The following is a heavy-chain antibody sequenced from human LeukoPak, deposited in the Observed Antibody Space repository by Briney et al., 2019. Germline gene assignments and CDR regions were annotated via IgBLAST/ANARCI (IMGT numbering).Heavy chain of an antibody. Sequence: ASVKVSCKASGYTFTSYYMHWVRQAPGQGLEWMGTINPSGGSTSYAQKFQGRVTMTRDMSTSTVYMELSSLRSEDTAVYYCAIIRRSIFGFDYWGQGTLVTVSS. J-gene: IGHJ4*02. CDR3: AIIRRSIFGFDY. V-gene: IGHV1-46*01. CDR1: GYTFTSYY. CDR2: INPSGGST. D-gene: IGHD3-3*02.